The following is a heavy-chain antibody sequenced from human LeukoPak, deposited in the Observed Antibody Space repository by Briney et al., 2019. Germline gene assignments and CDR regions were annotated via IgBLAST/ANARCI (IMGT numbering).Heavy chain of an antibody. CDR3: ARELGFLEWLLQDYYYMDV. CDR1: GGSISSYY. Sequence: SETLSLTCTVSGGSISSYYWSWIRQPAGKGLERIGRIYTSGSTNYNPSLKSRVTMSVDTSKNQFSLKLSSVTAADTAVYYCARELGFLEWLLQDYYYMDVWGKGTTVTVSS. D-gene: IGHD3-3*01. V-gene: IGHV4-4*07. J-gene: IGHJ6*03. CDR2: IYTSGST.